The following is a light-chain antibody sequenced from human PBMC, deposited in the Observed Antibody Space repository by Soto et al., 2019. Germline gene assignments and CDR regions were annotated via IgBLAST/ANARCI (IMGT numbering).Light chain of an antibody. CDR1: QSVRSY. Sequence: EIVLTQSPATLSLSPGERATLSCRASQSVRSYLAWYQQRPGQAPRLLIYDASNRATGVPGRFSGSGSGTDFTLTISSREPEDFAVYYCLQRSIWRTFGQGTRLDIK. V-gene: IGKV3-11*01. J-gene: IGKJ5*01. CDR2: DAS. CDR3: LQRSIWRT.